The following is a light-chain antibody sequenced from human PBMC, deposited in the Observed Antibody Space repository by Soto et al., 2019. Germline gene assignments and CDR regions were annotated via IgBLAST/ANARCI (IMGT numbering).Light chain of an antibody. Sequence: DLQMTQSPSSLSSSLGDRVTITCRASQSISSYLNWYQQRPGKAPKILIHGAFTLQSGVPSRLSGSGSGTDFNLTISSLQPEDFATYYCQQSYSIPITFGQGTRLEIK. CDR1: QSISSY. CDR3: QQSYSIPIT. V-gene: IGKV1-39*01. CDR2: GAF. J-gene: IGKJ5*01.